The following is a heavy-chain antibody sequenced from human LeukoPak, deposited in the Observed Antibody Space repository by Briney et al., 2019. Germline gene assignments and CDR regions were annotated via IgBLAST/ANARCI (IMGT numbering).Heavy chain of an antibody. Sequence: GESLKISCKGSGYSFPTYCIAWVRQMPGKGLEWMGIIYPDESNIRYSPSFQGQVTISADKSISTAYLQWSSLKASDTAMYYCARPPSRGYSSSFEYWGQGTLVTVSS. J-gene: IGHJ4*02. CDR3: ARPPSRGYSSSFEY. V-gene: IGHV5-51*01. D-gene: IGHD2-2*03. CDR2: IYPDESNI. CDR1: GYSFPTYC.